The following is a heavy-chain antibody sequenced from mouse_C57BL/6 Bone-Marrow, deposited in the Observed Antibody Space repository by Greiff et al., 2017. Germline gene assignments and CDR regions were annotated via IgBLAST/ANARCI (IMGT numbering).Heavy chain of an antibody. V-gene: IGHV1-7*01. Sequence: QVQLQQSGAELAKPGASVKLSCKASGYTFTSYWMHWVKQRPGQGLEWIGYINPSSGYTKYNQKFKDKATLTADTSSSTAYMQLSSLTYEDSAVYYCAIITTVSYFDYWGQGTTLTVSS. J-gene: IGHJ2*01. CDR3: AIITTVSYFDY. CDR2: INPSSGYT. D-gene: IGHD1-1*01. CDR1: GYTFTSYW.